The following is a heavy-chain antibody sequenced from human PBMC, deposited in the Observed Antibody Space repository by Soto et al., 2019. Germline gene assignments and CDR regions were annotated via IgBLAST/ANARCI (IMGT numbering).Heavy chain of an antibody. CDR1: GYSFTSYW. CDR3: ARPRGMGATSRYFDY. J-gene: IGHJ4*02. D-gene: IGHD1-26*01. CDR2: IYPGDSDT. Sequence: GESLKISCKGSGYSFTSYWIGWVRQMPGKGLEWMGIIYPGDSDTRYSPSFQGQVTISADKSISTAYLQWSSLKASDTAMYYCARPRGMGATSRYFDYWGQGTLVTVSS. V-gene: IGHV5-51*01.